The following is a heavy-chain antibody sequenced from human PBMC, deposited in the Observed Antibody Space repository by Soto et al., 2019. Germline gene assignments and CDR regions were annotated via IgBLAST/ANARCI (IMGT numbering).Heavy chain of an antibody. D-gene: IGHD1-7*01. Sequence: GGSLRLSCAASGFTFSTYALSWVRQAPGKGLEWVSAISANGQGIYYADSVRGRFTISRDNSKNTIFLHMDSLRAEDTAVYYCAKDRNYPRDQFHYWGQGTQVTVSS. J-gene: IGHJ4*02. CDR3: AKDRNYPRDQFHY. CDR2: ISANGQGI. CDR1: GFTFSTYA. V-gene: IGHV3-23*01.